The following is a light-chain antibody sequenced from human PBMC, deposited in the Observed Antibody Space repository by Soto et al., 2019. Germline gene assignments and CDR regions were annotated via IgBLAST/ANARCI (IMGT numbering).Light chain of an antibody. CDR2: AAS. CDR1: QSISSY. CDR3: QQSYSTPT. V-gene: IGKV1-39*01. Sequence: DIQMTQSPSSRSASVGDRVTITCRASQSISSYLNWYQQKPGKAPKLLIYAASSLQSGVPSRFSGSGSGTYFTLTISSLQPEDFATYYCQQSYSTPTFGQGTKVEIK. J-gene: IGKJ1*01.